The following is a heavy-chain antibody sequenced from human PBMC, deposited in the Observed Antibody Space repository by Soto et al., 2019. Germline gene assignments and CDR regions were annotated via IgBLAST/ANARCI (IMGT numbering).Heavy chain of an antibody. CDR1: GGTFRTES. D-gene: IGHD4-17*01. CDR2: ILPFFGTA. CDR3: AKEDEYGGNSHALDV. J-gene: IGHJ3*01. Sequence: QVHLVQSGAEVKKPGSSVKVSCKYSGGTFRTESLNWVRQAPGQGPEWMGGILPFFGTAAYAPRRQSTVTSTADGAMTTAYVELSRLTSQDTAVYFCAKEDEYGGNSHALDVRGQGTMVRVTS. V-gene: IGHV1-69*13.